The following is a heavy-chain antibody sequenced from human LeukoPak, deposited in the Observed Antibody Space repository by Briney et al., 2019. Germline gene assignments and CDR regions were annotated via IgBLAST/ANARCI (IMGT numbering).Heavy chain of an antibody. D-gene: IGHD3-22*01. V-gene: IGHV1-69*05. CDR3: ARDGGYYDSSGYSRAFDI. CDR1: GGTFSSYA. CDR2: IIPIFGTA. J-gene: IGHJ3*02. Sequence: ASVKVSCKASGGTFSSYAISWVRQAPGQGLEWMGGIIPIFGTANYAQKFQGRVTITTDESTSTAYMELSSLRSEDTAVYYCARDGGYYDSSGYSRAFDIWGQGTMVTVSS.